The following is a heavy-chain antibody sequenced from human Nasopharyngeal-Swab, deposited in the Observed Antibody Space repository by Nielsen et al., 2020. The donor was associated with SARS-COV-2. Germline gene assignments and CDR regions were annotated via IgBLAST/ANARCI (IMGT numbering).Heavy chain of an antibody. J-gene: IGHJ3*02. V-gene: IGHV3-48*01. CDR2: ISSSGSNA. CDR1: GFTFGSYT. D-gene: IGHD5-18*01. CDR3: VRDGALIQLWLLPHALDI. Sequence: GESLKISCEASGFTFGSYTMNWVRQAPGKGLEWVSFISSSGSNAYYADSVKGRFTISRDKANNSLYLQMNSLRAYDTAVYYCVRDGALIQLWLLPHALDIWGQGTLVTVSS.